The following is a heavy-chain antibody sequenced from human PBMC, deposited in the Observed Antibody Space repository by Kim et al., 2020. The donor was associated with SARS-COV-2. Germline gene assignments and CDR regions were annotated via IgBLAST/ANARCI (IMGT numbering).Heavy chain of an antibody. D-gene: IGHD5-18*01. CDR3: ATRGYSFGRVVSYYYYGMDV. J-gene: IGHJ6*02. V-gene: IGHV3-23*01. Sequence: RFTISRDNSKNTLYLKMNSLRAEDTAVYYCATRGYSFGRVVSYYYYGMDVWGQGTTVTVSS.